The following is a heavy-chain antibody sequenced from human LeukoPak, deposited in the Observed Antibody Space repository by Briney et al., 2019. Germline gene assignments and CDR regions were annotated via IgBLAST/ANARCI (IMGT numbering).Heavy chain of an antibody. CDR3: ARVVGQGTAMPSRDYFDY. Sequence: ASVKVSCKASGYTFTGYCMHWVRQAPGQGLEWMGWINPNTGETNYAQKFQGRVTMTRDTPITTAYMELSRLRSDDTAVYYCARVVGQGTAMPSRDYFDYWGQGTLVTVSS. CDR1: GYTFTGYC. V-gene: IGHV1-2*02. CDR2: INPNTGET. D-gene: IGHD5-18*01. J-gene: IGHJ4*02.